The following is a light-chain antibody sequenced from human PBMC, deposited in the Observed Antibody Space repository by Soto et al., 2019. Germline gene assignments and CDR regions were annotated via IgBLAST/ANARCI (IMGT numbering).Light chain of an antibody. CDR2: GVS. Sequence: EVVMTHCPSTLSVSPEDRATLSCRASQSVSSNLAWYQQKPGQPPRLLIYGVSTRATGIPARFSGSGSVTEFTLTLSTLQSEDFALYYCNHYDYGPVAFAQGPK. J-gene: IGKJ1*01. CDR3: NHYDYGPVA. CDR1: QSVSSN. V-gene: IGKV3-15*01.